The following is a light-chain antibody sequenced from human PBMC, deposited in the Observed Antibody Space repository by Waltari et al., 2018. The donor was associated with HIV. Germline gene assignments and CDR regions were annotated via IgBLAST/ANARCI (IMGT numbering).Light chain of an antibody. CDR1: SSNIGADDD. J-gene: IGLJ2*01. Sequence: QSVLTQPPPVSGTAGQRVTIPCTGSSSNIGADDDVHWYQQIPGTAPKLLISGNKNRPLGVPDRFSASRSGSSAPLAITGLQPEDEAYYFCQSYDSTLNAAVVFGGGTKLTVL. CDR3: QSYDSTLNAAVV. V-gene: IGLV1-40*01. CDR2: GNK.